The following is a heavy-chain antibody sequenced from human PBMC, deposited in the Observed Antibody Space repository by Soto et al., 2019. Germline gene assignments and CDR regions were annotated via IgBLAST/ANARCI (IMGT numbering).Heavy chain of an antibody. J-gene: IGHJ4*02. CDR3: ARRLGYTFDY. D-gene: IGHD3-16*02. Sequence: QVQLQESGPGLVKPSETLSLTCTVSGGSISNYYWSWIRQPPGKGLEWIGYIYYSGSTNYNPSLKSRVTISVDTSKNQFSLKLSSVTAADTAVYYCARRLGYTFDYWGQGTLVTVSS. CDR1: GGSISNYY. CDR2: IYYSGST. V-gene: IGHV4-59*08.